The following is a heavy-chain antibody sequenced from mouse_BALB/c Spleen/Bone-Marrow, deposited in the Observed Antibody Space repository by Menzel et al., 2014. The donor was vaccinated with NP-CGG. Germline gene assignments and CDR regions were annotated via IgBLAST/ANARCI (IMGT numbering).Heavy chain of an antibody. CDR3: VRHRVDY. J-gene: IGHJ2*01. D-gene: IGHD2-14*01. V-gene: IGHV10-1*02. Sequence: EVHLVESGGGLVQPKGSLKLSCAASGFTFNTYAMNWVRQSPGKGLEWVARIKRKSNNYATDYADSVKDRFTISRDDSLSMLYMQMNNLRAEGTAMYCCVRHRVDYWGQGTTLTVSS. CDR2: IKRKSNNYAT. CDR1: GFTFNTYA.